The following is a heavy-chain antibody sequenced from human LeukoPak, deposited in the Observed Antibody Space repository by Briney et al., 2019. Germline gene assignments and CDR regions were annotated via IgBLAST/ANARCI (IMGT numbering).Heavy chain of an antibody. J-gene: IGHJ5*02. D-gene: IGHD2-2*01. CDR2: IRYDGSNK. Sequence: PGGSLRLXCAASGFTFSSYGMHWVRQAPGKGLEWVAFIRYDGSNKYYADSVKGRFTISRDNSKNTLYLQMNSLRAEDTAVYYCAKVFPIVVVPAAKVDPWGQGTLVTVSS. CDR1: GFTFSSYG. V-gene: IGHV3-30*02. CDR3: AKVFPIVVVPAAKVDP.